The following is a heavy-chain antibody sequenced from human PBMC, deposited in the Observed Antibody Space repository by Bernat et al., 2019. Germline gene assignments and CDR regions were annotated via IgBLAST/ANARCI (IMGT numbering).Heavy chain of an antibody. Sequence: QVISRESVPALVKPTQTLTLTATFSGFSLSTSGMCVSWIRHPPGKAREWLALIDWDDDKYYSTSLKIRLTISKDTSKNQVVLTMTNMDPVDTAAYYCGRIRGSGSPEGNAFDIWGQGTMVTVSS. CDR1: GFSLSTSGMC. V-gene: IGHV2-70*01. CDR3: GRIRGSGSPEGNAFDI. D-gene: IGHD1-26*01. J-gene: IGHJ3*02. CDR2: IDWDDDK.